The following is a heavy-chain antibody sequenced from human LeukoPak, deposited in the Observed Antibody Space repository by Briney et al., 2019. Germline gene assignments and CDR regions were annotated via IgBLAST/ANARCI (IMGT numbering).Heavy chain of an antibody. D-gene: IGHD3-10*01. CDR1: GFTFSTSA. CDR2: ISGSGGGT. J-gene: IGHJ4*02. CDR3: AKLFYSSGMYHFDY. Sequence: AGGSLRLSCATSGFTFSTSAMSWVRQAPGKGLAWVSTISGSGGGTYYADSVKGRFTISRDSSKNTLYLQMNSLRAEDTAVFYCAKLFYSSGMYHFDYWGQGTLVTVSS. V-gene: IGHV3-23*01.